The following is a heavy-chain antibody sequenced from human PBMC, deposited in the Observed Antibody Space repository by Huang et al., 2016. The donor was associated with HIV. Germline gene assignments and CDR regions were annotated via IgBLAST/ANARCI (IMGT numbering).Heavy chain of an antibody. CDR3: AREYYYDNSGYYFDY. CDR2: ISPIFGTP. D-gene: IGHD3-22*01. CDR1: GGTFTTYT. J-gene: IGHJ4*02. Sequence: QVQLVQSGAEVKKPGSSVKVSCKASGGTFTTYTITWVRQAPGQGLEWMGGISPIFGTPNYAQKFQGRGTITADESTSTAYMELSSLRSEDTVVYYCAREYYYDNSGYYFDYWGQGTLVTVSS. V-gene: IGHV1-69*13.